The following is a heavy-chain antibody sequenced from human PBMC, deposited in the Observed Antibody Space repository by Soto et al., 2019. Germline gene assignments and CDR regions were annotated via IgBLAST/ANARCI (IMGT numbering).Heavy chain of an antibody. CDR3: ARKTAGYYPLDD. D-gene: IGHD2-21*02. CDR1: GGSISSSPYY. Sequence: PSETLSLTCTVSGGSISSSPYYWGWIRQPPGKGLEWIATIYYSGSTYYNPSLKSRLTMSVDTSKNQFSLKLSSVTAADTALYYCARKTAGYYPLDDWGQGTRVTVSS. J-gene: IGHJ4*02. CDR2: IYYSGST. V-gene: IGHV4-39*07.